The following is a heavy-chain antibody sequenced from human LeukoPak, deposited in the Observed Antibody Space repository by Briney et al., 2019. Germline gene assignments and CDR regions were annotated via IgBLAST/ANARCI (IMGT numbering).Heavy chain of an antibody. CDR1: GFTFSSYA. Sequence: HPGGSLRLSCAASGFTFSSYAMSWVRQAPGKGLEWVSAISGSGGSTYYADSVKGRFTISRDNSKNTLYLQMNSLRAEATAVYYCAKDLAIYDSIYFDYWGQGTLVTVSS. CDR3: AKDLAIYDSIYFDY. D-gene: IGHD3-22*01. CDR2: ISGSGGST. V-gene: IGHV3-23*01. J-gene: IGHJ4*02.